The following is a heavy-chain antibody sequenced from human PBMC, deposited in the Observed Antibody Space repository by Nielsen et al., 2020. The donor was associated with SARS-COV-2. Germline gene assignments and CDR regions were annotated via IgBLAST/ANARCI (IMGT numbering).Heavy chain of an antibody. J-gene: IGHJ4*02. CDR1: GFTFSSYE. CDR3: ARDFLMGYCGSTSCNYFDH. CDR2: ISSSGSTI. Sequence: GSLRLSCAASGFTFSSYEMNWVRQAPGKGLEWVSYISSSGSTIYYADSVKGRFTISRDDSKNMLFLQMNSVGAEDTAVYYCARDFLMGYCGSTSCNYFDHWGQGTQVIVSS. V-gene: IGHV3-48*03. D-gene: IGHD2-2*01.